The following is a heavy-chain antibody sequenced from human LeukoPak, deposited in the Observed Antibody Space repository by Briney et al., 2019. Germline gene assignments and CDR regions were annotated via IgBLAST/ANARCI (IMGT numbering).Heavy chain of an antibody. J-gene: IGHJ6*02. CDR2: ISGSGGST. D-gene: IGHD2-15*01. CDR1: GFTFSSYA. V-gene: IGHV3-23*01. Sequence: GGSLRLSCAASGFTFSSYAMSWVRQAPGKGLEWVSAISGSGGSTYYADSVKGRFTISRDNSKNTLYLQMNSLRAEDTAVYYCARGRRYCSGGSCYSNYYYGMDVWGQGTTVTVSS. CDR3: ARGRRYCSGGSCYSNYYYGMDV.